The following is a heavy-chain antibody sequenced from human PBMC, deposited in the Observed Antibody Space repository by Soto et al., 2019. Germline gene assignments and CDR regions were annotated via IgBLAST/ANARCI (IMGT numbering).Heavy chain of an antibody. CDR3: ARGMGIVVVVAATHYGMDV. J-gene: IGHJ6*02. Sequence: QVQLVESGGGVVQPGRSLRLSCAASGFTFSSYAMHWVHQAPGKGLEWVAVISYDGSNKYYADSVKGRFTISRDNSKNTLYLQMNSLRAEDTAVYYCARGMGIVVVVAATHYGMDVWGQGTTVTVSS. CDR2: ISYDGSNK. CDR1: GFTFSSYA. D-gene: IGHD2-15*01. V-gene: IGHV3-30-3*01.